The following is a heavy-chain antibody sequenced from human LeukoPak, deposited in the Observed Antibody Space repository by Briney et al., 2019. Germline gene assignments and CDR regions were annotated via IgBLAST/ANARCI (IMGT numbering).Heavy chain of an antibody. D-gene: IGHD2-15*01. CDR2: IFSGGLT. J-gene: IGHJ4*02. Sequence: GGSLRLSCAASGFSVSNIYMSWVRQAPGKGLEWVSVIFSGGLTYYADSVKGRFTISRDMSKNTLYLQMNSLRPDDTAVYYCATEGRGGRENYFDSWGQGTLVIVSS. CDR3: ATEGRGGRENYFDS. CDR1: GFSVSNIY. V-gene: IGHV3-53*01.